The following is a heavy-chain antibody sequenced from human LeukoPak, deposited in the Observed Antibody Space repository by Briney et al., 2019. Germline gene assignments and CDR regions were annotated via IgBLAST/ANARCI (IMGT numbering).Heavy chain of an antibody. Sequence: SESLSLTCAVFGGSFSGYYWSWIRQPPGKELEWIGEIIHSGSTNYNPSLKSRVTISVDTSKNQFSLKLSSVTAADTAVYYCARRIAAAGPFGYWGQGSLVTVSS. CDR1: GGSFSGYY. CDR3: ARRIAAAGPFGY. D-gene: IGHD6-13*01. V-gene: IGHV4-34*12. J-gene: IGHJ4*02. CDR2: IIHSGST.